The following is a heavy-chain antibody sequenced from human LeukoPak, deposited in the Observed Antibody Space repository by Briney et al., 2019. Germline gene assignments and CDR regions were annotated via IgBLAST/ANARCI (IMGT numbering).Heavy chain of an antibody. Sequence: TPSETLSLTCAVYGGSFSGYYWSWIRQPPGKGLEWIGEINHSGSTNYNPSLKSRVTISVDTSKNQFSLKLSSVTAADTAVYYCARVSPYYYDSSGYYENYYYYYYMDVWGKGTTVTVSS. CDR2: INHSGST. D-gene: IGHD3-22*01. CDR1: GGSFSGYY. CDR3: ARVSPYYYDSSGYYENYYYYYYMDV. V-gene: IGHV4-34*01. J-gene: IGHJ6*03.